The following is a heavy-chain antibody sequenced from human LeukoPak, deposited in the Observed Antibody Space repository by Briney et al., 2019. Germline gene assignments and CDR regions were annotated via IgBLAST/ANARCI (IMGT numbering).Heavy chain of an antibody. CDR3: ARGGLRGATPDY. Sequence: GGSLRLSCAASGFTFSNYWIHWVRQAPGKGLVWVSRINNDGSHTIYADSVKGRFTISRDNAKNTLSLQMNSLRAEDTAVYYCARGGLRGATPDYWGQGTLVTVSS. J-gene: IGHJ4*02. CDR1: GFTFSNYW. CDR2: INNDGSHT. V-gene: IGHV3-74*01. D-gene: IGHD1-26*01.